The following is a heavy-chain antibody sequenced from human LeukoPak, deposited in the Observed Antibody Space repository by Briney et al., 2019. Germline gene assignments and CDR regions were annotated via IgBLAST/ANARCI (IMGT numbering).Heavy chain of an antibody. J-gene: IGHJ5*02. D-gene: IGHD2-2*01. CDR2: INPNSGGT. CDR1: GYTFTGYY. CDR3: ARDLYIVVVPAARGGWFDP. V-gene: IGHV1-2*02. Sequence: GASVKVSCKASGYTFTGYYMHWVRQAPGQGLEWMGWINPNSGGTNYAQKFQGRVTMTRDTSISTAYMELSRLRSDDTAVYYCARDLYIVVVPAARGGWFDPWGQGTLVTVSS.